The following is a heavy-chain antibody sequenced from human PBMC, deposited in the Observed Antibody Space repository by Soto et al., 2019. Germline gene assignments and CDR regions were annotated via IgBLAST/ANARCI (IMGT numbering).Heavy chain of an antibody. V-gene: IGHV3-23*01. J-gene: IGHJ5*02. CDR1: GFTFSSYA. Sequence: GGSLRLSCAASGFTFSSYAMNWVRQAPGKGLEWVSSISGNGGSTYYADSVKGRFTVSRDNSKNTLYLQMNSLRAEETAVYYCAKVTYYDFWSGYHPDWGWFDPWGQGTLVTVSS. CDR2: ISGNGGST. CDR3: AKVTYYDFWSGYHPDWGWFDP. D-gene: IGHD3-3*01.